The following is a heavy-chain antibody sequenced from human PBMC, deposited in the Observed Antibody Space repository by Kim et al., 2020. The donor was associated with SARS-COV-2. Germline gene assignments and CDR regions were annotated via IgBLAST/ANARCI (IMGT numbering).Heavy chain of an antibody. CDR2: ISGSGGST. CDR1: GFTFSSYA. D-gene: IGHD6-13*01. CDR3: AKDGNKRGSWNIDY. Sequence: GGSLRLSCAASGFTFSSYAMSWVRQAPGKGLEWVSAISGSGGSTYYADSVKGRFTISRDNSKNTLYLQMNSLRAEDTAVYYCAKDGNKRGSWNIDYWGQGTLVTVSS. V-gene: IGHV3-23*01. J-gene: IGHJ4*02.